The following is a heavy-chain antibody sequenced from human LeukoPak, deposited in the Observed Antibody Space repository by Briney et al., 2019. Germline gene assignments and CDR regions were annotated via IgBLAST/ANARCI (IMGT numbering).Heavy chain of an antibody. Sequence: GGSLRLSCAASGLTFSSSAMSWVRQAPGKGLEWVSAISSSGGSTYYTDSVKDRFTISRDNSKNTLYLQMNSLRAEDTAVYYCAKQGGRYFDYWGQGTLVTVSS. J-gene: IGHJ4*02. CDR1: GLTFSSSA. V-gene: IGHV3-23*01. D-gene: IGHD3-16*01. CDR3: AKQGGRYFDY. CDR2: ISSSGGST.